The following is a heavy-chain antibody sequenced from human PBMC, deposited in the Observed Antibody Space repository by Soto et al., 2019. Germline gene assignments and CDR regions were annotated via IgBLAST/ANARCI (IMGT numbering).Heavy chain of an antibody. D-gene: IGHD1-1*01. CDR1: GYTFSTYA. Sequence: ASVKVSCKASGYTFSTYALHWVRQAPGQGLEWMGWINGGNGHTRYSQKFKDRVTISRDTPASTDYMELSGLRSEDTALYYCARGKGMEENYYYYGMDGWREETTAT. CDR2: INGGNGHT. J-gene: IGHJ6*02. V-gene: IGHV1-3*01. CDR3: ARGKGMEENYYYYGMDG.